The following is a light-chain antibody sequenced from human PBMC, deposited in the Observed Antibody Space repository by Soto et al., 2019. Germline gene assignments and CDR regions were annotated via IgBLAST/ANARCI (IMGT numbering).Light chain of an antibody. V-gene: IGLV1-44*01. CDR3: AAWDDTLRARV. J-gene: IGLJ2*01. Sequence: QSVLTQPPSASGTPGQRVTISCSGSNSKIARNTVSWYQQVPGTAPKSLIYSDDQRPSGVPDRISGSRSGTSASLAISGLRSGDEAEYYFAAWDDTLRARVFGGGTKLTVL. CDR1: NSKIARNT. CDR2: SDD.